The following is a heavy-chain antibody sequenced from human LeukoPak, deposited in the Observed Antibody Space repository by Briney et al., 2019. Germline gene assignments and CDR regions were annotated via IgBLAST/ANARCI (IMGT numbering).Heavy chain of an antibody. CDR1: GHPINSAYY. V-gene: IGHV4-38-2*01. D-gene: IGHD3-10*01. Sequence: PSETLSLTCAVSGHPINSAYYWVWIRQPPGKGLEWIGSLYHPDSTYYNPSLESRVTMSVDTSRNQFSLKLSFVTAADTALYYCARQFDSYFYYYLDVWGTGTTVTVPS. J-gene: IGHJ6*03. CDR3: ARQFDSYFYYYLDV. CDR2: LYHPDST.